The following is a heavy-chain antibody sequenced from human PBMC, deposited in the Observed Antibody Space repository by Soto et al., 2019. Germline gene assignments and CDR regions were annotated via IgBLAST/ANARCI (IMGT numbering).Heavy chain of an antibody. D-gene: IGHD3-10*01. CDR2: IYYSGST. Sequence: PSETLSLTCTVSGGSISSGGYYWSWIRQHPGKGLEWIGYIYYSGSTYYNPSLKSRVTISVDTSKNQFSLKLSSVTAADTAVYYCARGVWFGELWGWGQGTLVTVSS. CDR1: GGSISSGGYY. J-gene: IGHJ4*02. CDR3: ARGVWFGELWG. V-gene: IGHV4-31*03.